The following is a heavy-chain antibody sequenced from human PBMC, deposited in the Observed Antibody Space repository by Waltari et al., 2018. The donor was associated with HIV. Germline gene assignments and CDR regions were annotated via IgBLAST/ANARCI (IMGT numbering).Heavy chain of an antibody. CDR1: GFSFGDYA. Sequence: EVQLGESGGGLVQPGRSLRLSCATSGFSFGDYAMSWFRQAQGKVLEWVGFIRSKAYGGTTQYAASVKGRFTISRDDSKSIAYLQMNSLKTEDTALYYCTRGTFTVTYYFDYWGRGTLVTVSS. V-gene: IGHV3-49*03. CDR2: IRSKAYGGTT. J-gene: IGHJ4*02. CDR3: TRGTFTVTYYFDY. D-gene: IGHD4-17*01.